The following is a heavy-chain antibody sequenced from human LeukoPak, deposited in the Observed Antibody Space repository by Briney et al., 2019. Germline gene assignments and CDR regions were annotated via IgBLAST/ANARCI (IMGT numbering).Heavy chain of an antibody. V-gene: IGHV1-69*10. Sequence: ASVKVSCKASGGTFSSYAISWVRQAPGQGLEWMGGIIPIFGIANYAQKFQGRVTITADKSTSTAYMELSSLRSEDTAVYYCASRSCGGGNCYPMGGFDPWGQGTLVTVSS. CDR1: GGTFSSYA. D-gene: IGHD2-15*01. CDR2: IIPIFGIA. J-gene: IGHJ5*02. CDR3: ASRSCGGGNCYPMGGFDP.